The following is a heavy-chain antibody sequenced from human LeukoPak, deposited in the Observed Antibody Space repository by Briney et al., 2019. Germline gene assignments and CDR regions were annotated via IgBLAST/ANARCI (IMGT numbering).Heavy chain of an antibody. CDR2: ISSTSSTI. Sequence: PGGSLRLSCAGSGFTFSTYTLNWVRQAPGKGLEWVSYISSTSSTIYYADSVKGRFTISRDNAKNTLYLQMNSLRVEDTAIYYCASGRGYSSAAFDYWGQGTLVTVSS. CDR1: GFTFSTYT. CDR3: ASGRGYSSAAFDY. D-gene: IGHD6-19*01. V-gene: IGHV3-48*01. J-gene: IGHJ4*02.